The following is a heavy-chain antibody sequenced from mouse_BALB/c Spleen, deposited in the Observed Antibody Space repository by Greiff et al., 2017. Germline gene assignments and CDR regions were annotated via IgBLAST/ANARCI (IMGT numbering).Heavy chain of an antibody. CDR3: ARYDYYYAMDY. CDR1: GYSITSDYA. Sequence: EVKLQESGPGLVKPSQSLSLTCTVTGYSITSDYAWNWIRQFPGNKLEWMGYISYSGSTSYNPSLKSRISITRDTSKNQFFLQLNSVTTEDTATYYCARYDYYYAMDYWGQGTSVTVSS. CDR2: ISYSGST. V-gene: IGHV3-2*02. D-gene: IGHD2-4*01. J-gene: IGHJ4*01.